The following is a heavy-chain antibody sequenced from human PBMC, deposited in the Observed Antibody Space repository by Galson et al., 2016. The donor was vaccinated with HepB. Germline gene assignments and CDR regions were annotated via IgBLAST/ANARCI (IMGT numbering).Heavy chain of an antibody. V-gene: IGHV4-38-2*02. CDR1: DFSISSTYY. Sequence: SETLSLTCTVSDFSISSTYYWGWTRQSPRKGLEWIGSIYHSGTTNYNPSLRSRVTISIDTSKNRFSLKRTSVTAADTAVYYCARCLFSGTDMVLATIDGMDFWGQGAMVIVSS. J-gene: IGHJ6*02. D-gene: IGHD5-12*01. CDR2: IYHSGTT. CDR3: ARCLFSGTDMVLATIDGMDF.